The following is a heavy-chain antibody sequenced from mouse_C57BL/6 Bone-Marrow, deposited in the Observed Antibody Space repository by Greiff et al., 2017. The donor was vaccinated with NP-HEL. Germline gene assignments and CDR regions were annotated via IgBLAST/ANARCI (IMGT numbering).Heavy chain of an antibody. Sequence: VQLKQSGAELARPGASVKLSCKASGYTFTSYGISWVKQRTGQGLEWIGEIYPRSGNTYYNEKFKGKATLTADKSSSTAYMELRSLTSEDSAVYFCARRGLLWSFDYWGQGTTLTVSS. D-gene: IGHD2-1*01. J-gene: IGHJ2*01. V-gene: IGHV1-81*01. CDR1: GYTFTSYG. CDR3: ARRGLLWSFDY. CDR2: IYPRSGNT.